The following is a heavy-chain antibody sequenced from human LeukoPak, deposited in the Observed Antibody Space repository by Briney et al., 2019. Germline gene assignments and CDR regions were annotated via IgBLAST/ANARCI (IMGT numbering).Heavy chain of an antibody. D-gene: IGHD1-26*01. J-gene: IGHJ4*02. CDR2: IYTSGST. V-gene: IGHV4-61*02. CDR1: GGSISSGSYY. CDR3: ARNGGSYSFDF. Sequence: PSETLSLTCTVSGGSISSGSYYWSWIRQPAGKGLEWIGRIYTSGSTNYNPSLKSRVTILVDTSRNQFSLKLRSVTAADTAVYYCARNGGSYSFDFWGQGTLVTASS.